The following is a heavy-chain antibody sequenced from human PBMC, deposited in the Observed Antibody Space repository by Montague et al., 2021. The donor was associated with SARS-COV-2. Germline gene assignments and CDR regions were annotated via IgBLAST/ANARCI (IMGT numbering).Heavy chain of an antibody. Sequence: SLRLSCAASGFTFSSYSMNWVRQAPGKGLEWLSYISGSGDLNYSIDSVRGRFTIFRDNAKNSLYLHMNSLRADDTAVYYCARSPTHSGNYYNPDYWGQGTLVTVSS. CDR2: ISGSGDLN. CDR1: GFTFSSYS. CDR3: ARSPTHSGNYYNPDY. D-gene: IGHD3-10*01. V-gene: IGHV3-21*05. J-gene: IGHJ4*02.